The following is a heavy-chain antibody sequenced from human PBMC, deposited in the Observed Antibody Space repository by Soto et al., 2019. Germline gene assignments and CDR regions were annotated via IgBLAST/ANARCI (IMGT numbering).Heavy chain of an antibody. J-gene: IGHJ3*02. D-gene: IGHD6-13*01. CDR1: GYTLTELS. Sequence: ASVKVSCKVSGYTLTELSMHWVRQAPGKGPEWMGGFDPEDGETIYAQKFQGRVTMTEDTSTDTDYMELSSLRSEDTAVYYCATPPPGQQLVRGAFDIWGQGTMVTVSS. V-gene: IGHV1-24*01. CDR2: FDPEDGET. CDR3: ATPPPGQQLVRGAFDI.